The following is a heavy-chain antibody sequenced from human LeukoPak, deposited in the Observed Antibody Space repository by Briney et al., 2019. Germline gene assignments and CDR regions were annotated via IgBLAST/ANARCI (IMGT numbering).Heavy chain of an antibody. J-gene: IGHJ3*02. V-gene: IGHV1-18*01. D-gene: IGHD6-19*01. CDR2: ISAYNGNT. CDR3: ARESPQWRAFDI. CDR1: GYTFTSYG. Sequence: ASVKVSCEASGYTFTSYGISWVRQAPGQGLEWMGWISAYNGNTNYAQKLQGRVTMTTDTSTSTAYMELRSLRSDDTAVYYCARESPQWRAFDIWGQGTMVTVSS.